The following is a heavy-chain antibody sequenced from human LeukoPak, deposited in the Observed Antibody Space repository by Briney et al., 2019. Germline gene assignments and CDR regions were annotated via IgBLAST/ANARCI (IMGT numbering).Heavy chain of an antibody. CDR2: IKQDGSEQ. Sequence: GGSQRLSCAASGFSFSSYWMTWVRQAPGKGLEWVANIKQDGSEQHYVDSVKGRFTISRDNAKNSLYLQTDSLRAEDTAVYYCAMDRVVFTDWGQGTLVTVSS. V-gene: IGHV3-7*04. CDR1: GFSFSSYW. D-gene: IGHD3-22*01. J-gene: IGHJ4*02. CDR3: AMDRVVFTD.